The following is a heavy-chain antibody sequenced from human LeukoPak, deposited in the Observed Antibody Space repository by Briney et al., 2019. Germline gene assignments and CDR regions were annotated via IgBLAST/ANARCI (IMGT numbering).Heavy chain of an antibody. V-gene: IGHV3-30-3*01. Sequence: PGRSLRLSCAASGFTFSSYAMHWVRQAPGKGLEWVAVISYDGSNKYYADSVKGRFTISRDNSKNTLYLQMNSLRAEDTAVYHCARWYCSSTSCPEGFNYWGQGTLVTVSS. CDR1: GFTFSSYA. J-gene: IGHJ4*02. CDR2: ISYDGSNK. CDR3: ARWYCSSTSCPEGFNY. D-gene: IGHD2-2*01.